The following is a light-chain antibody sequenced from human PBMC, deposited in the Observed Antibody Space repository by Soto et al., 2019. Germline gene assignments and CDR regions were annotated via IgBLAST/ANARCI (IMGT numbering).Light chain of an antibody. J-gene: IGKJ5*01. CDR2: GAS. Sequence: EIVLTQSPGTLSLSPGERDTLSCRASQSVSSSYLAWYQQKPGQAPRLLIYGASSRATGIPDRFSGSGSGTYCTLTISTVEPKDIAVYYWQQYGSSSITFGRGTGLEIK. V-gene: IGKV3-20*01. CDR1: QSVSSSY. CDR3: QQYGSSSIT.